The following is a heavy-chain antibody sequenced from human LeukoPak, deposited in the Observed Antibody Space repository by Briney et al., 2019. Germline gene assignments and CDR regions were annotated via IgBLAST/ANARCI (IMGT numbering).Heavy chain of an antibody. CDR1: GYTFTSYY. V-gene: IGHV1-46*01. Sequence: ASVKVSCKASGYTFTSYYMHWVRQAPGQGLEWMGIINPSGGSTSYAQKFQGRVTMTRDTSTSTVYMELSSLRSEDTAVYYCATDRGNGYCSSTSCHNWFDPWGQGTLVTVSS. CDR2: INPSGGST. J-gene: IGHJ5*02. CDR3: ATDRGNGYCSSTSCHNWFDP. D-gene: IGHD2-2*01.